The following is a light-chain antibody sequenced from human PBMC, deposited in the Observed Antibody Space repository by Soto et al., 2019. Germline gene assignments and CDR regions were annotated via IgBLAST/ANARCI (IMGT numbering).Light chain of an antibody. CDR1: SSDIGAYNY. Sequence: QSVLTQPASVSGSPGQSITISCTGTSSDIGAYNYVSWYQHHPGKAPKLLIYDVSNRPSGVSNRFSGSKSANTASLTISGLQAEDESDYYCAAGGTAGDDGLSSPFYVFGTGTKVTVL. V-gene: IGLV2-14*01. CDR3: AAGGTAGDDGLSSPFYV. J-gene: IGLJ1*01. CDR2: DVS.